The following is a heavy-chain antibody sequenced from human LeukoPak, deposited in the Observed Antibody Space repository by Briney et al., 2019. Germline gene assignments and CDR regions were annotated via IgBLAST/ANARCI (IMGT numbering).Heavy chain of an antibody. CDR1: GYILTTYW. CDR2: IYPGDSDT. CDR3: ARRQGCSSTSCPPDS. Sequence: GESLKISCRGSGYILTTYWIGRVRQMPGKGLGWRGIIYPGDSDTRYSPSFQGQVTMSADKSINTAYLQWSSLKASDTAMYYCARRQGCSSTSCPPDSWGQGTLVTVSS. J-gene: IGHJ4*02. D-gene: IGHD2-2*01. V-gene: IGHV5-51*01.